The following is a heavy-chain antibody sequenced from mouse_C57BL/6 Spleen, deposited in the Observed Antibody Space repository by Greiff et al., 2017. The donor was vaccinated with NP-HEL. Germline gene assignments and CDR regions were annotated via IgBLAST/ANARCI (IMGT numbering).Heavy chain of an antibody. CDR1: GYAFTNYL. CDR2: INPGSGGT. V-gene: IGHV1-54*01. D-gene: IGHD1-1*01. Sequence: QVQLKQSGAELVRPGTSVKVSCKASGYAFTNYLIEWVKQRPGQGLEWIGVINPGSGGTNYNEKFKGKATLTADKSSSTAYMQLSSLTSEDSAVYFCARGGITTVVAGMDYWGQGTSVTVSS. CDR3: ARGGITTVVAGMDY. J-gene: IGHJ4*01.